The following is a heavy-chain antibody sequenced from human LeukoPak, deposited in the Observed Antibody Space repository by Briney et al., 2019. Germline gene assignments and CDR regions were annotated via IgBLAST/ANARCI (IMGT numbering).Heavy chain of an antibody. CDR1: GSSFTSYY. J-gene: IGHJ4*02. Sequence: ASVKVSCKASGSSFTSYYIHWVRQAPGQGLERMGMINPSGGSTSYAQTFQGRVTTTRDTSTSTVHMELSSLRSEDTALHYCARESCSSYSFLPVGYWGQGTLVTVSS. V-gene: IGHV1-46*01. CDR2: INPSGGST. CDR3: ARESCSSYSFLPVGY. D-gene: IGHD4-11*01.